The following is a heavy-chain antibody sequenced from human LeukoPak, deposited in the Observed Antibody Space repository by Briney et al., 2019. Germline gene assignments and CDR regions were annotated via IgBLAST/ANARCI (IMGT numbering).Heavy chain of an antibody. CDR3: ARVTAVAGTSVGVDA. CDR2: ISSSGSTI. CDR1: GFTFSDYY. V-gene: IGHV3-11*04. J-gene: IGHJ4*02. Sequence: PGGSLRLSCAASGFTFSDYYMTWIRQAPGKGLEWVSYISSSGSTIYYADSVKGRFTISRDNAKNTLYLQMNSLRAEDTAVYYCARVTAVAGTSVGVDAWGQGILVTVS. D-gene: IGHD6-19*01.